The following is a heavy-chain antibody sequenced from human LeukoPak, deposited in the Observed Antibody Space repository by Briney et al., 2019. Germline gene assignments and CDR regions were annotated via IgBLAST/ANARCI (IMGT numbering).Heavy chain of an antibody. D-gene: IGHD2-2*01. CDR2: IYYSGST. J-gene: IGHJ3*02. V-gene: IGHV4-59*08. CDR1: GGSISSYY. CDR3: ARLIVVVPAAIGNAFDI. Sequence: SSETLSLTCTVSGGSISSYYWSWIRQPPGKGLEWIGYIYYSGSTNYNPSLKSRVTISVDTSKNQFSLKLSSVTAADTAVYYCARLIVVVPAAIGNAFDIWGQGTMVTVSS.